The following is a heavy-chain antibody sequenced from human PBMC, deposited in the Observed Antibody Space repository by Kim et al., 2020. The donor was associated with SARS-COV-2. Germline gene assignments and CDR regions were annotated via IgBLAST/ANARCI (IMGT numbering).Heavy chain of an antibody. D-gene: IGHD5-12*01. V-gene: IGHV1-3*01. CDR3: ARDQFGVATRGVFDY. J-gene: IGHJ4*02. CDR2: INAGNGNT. Sequence: ASVKVSCKASGYTFTSYAMHWVRQAPGQRLEWMGWINAGNGNTKYSQKFQGRVTITRDTSASTAYMELSSLRSEDTAVYYCARDQFGVATRGVFDYWGQGTLVTVSS. CDR1: GYTFTSYA.